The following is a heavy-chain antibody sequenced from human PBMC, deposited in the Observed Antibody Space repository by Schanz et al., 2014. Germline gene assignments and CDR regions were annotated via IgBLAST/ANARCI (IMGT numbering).Heavy chain of an antibody. J-gene: IGHJ6*02. CDR1: GYSFISHA. V-gene: IGHV1-2*02. CDR2: ISANSGGT. D-gene: IGHD3-10*01. CDR3: ARALFGSGHGDV. Sequence: QVQLVQSGAEVKKPGASVKVSCKASGYSFISHAIHWVRQAPGQRLEWMGWISANSGGTNYAQKFQGRVTMTRDTSISTAYMELSRLKSDDTAVYYCARALFGSGHGDVWGQGTTVTVSS.